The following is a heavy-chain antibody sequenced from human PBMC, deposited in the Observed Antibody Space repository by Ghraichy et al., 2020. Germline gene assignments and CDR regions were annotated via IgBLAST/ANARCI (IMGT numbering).Heavy chain of an antibody. CDR1: GFTFSSYA. D-gene: IGHD3-3*01. CDR2: ISGSGGST. J-gene: IGHJ6*02. Sequence: GGSLRLSCAASGFTFSSYAMSWVRQAPGKGLEWVSAISGSGGSTYYADSVKGRFTISRDNSKNTLYLQMNSLRAEDTAVYYCAKDLGVGGSSPRPSYYYYGIDVWGQGTTVTVSS. V-gene: IGHV3-23*01. CDR3: AKDLGVGGSSPRPSYYYYGIDV.